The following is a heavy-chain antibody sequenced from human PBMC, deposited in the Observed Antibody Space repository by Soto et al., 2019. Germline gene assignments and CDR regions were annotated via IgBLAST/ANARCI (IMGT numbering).Heavy chain of an antibody. CDR2: INPNSGGT. J-gene: IGHJ5*02. CDR1: GYTFAGCY. D-gene: IGHD3-9*01. Sequence: GASVEVSCKASGYTFAGCYRRWARQATGQGLEWMGWINPNSGGTNYAQKFQGWVTMTRDTSISTAYMELSRLRSDDTAVYYCARAPASDYDILTGYFRYNWFDPWGQGTLVTVSS. V-gene: IGHV1-2*04. CDR3: ARAPASDYDILTGYFRYNWFDP.